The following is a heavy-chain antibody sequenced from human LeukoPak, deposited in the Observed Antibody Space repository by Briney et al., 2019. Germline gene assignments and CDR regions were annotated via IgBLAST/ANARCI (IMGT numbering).Heavy chain of an antibody. CDR1: RFSISTYD. Sequence: GVSLRLSCAASRFSISTYDMHWVRQAPGKGLEWVTVIRYDGSNKYYADSVKGRFTISRDNSKNTVYLQMNSLRAEDTAVYYCAKEYNYYFDYWGQGTLVTVSS. V-gene: IGHV3-30*02. CDR2: IRYDGSNK. CDR3: AKEYNYYFDY. J-gene: IGHJ4*02. D-gene: IGHD1-1*01.